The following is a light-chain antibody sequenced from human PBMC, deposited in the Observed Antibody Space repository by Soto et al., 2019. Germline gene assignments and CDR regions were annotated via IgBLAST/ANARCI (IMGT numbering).Light chain of an antibody. CDR1: QSVSSS. J-gene: IGKJ1*01. Sequence: EILLTQSPATLSLSPGERATLSCRASQSVSSSLAWYQQKPGQSPRLLIYDTSNRATCIPARFSGRGCGTDFALTISRLEAEDFAMYYCLHPGSSLWTFGQGTKV. CDR2: DTS. CDR3: LHPGSSLWT. V-gene: IGKV3-11*01.